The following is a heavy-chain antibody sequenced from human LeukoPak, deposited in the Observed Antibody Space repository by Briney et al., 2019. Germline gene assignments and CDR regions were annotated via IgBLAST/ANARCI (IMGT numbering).Heavy chain of an antibody. J-gene: IGHJ6*02. Sequence: SETLSLTCTGSGGSISSYYWSWLRQPPGKGLEWIGYIYYSGSTNYNPSLKSRVTISVDTSKNQFSLKLSSVTAADTAVYYCARHRAEQWLVRDYYHYGMDVWGQGTTVTVSS. V-gene: IGHV4-59*08. D-gene: IGHD6-19*01. CDR3: ARHRAEQWLVRDYYHYGMDV. CDR2: IYYSGST. CDR1: GGSISSYY.